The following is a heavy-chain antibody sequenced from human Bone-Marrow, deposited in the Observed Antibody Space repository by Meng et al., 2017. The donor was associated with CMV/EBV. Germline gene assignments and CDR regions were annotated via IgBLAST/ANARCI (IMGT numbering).Heavy chain of an antibody. CDR1: GGSISSYY. V-gene: IGHV4-59*01. CDR3: ARLNRYCSSTSCYTPDAFDI. J-gene: IGHJ3*02. Sequence: SETLSLTCTVSGGSISSYYWSWIRQPPGKGLEWIGYIYYSGSTNYNPSLKSRVTISVDTSKNQFSLKLSSVTAADTAVYYCARLNRYCSSTSCYTPDAFDIWGQGTIVTVSS. D-gene: IGHD2-2*02. CDR2: IYYSGST.